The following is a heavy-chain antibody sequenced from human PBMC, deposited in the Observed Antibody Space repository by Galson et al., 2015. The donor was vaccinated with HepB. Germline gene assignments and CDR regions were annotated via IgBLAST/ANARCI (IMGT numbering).Heavy chain of an antibody. V-gene: IGHV1-69*13. CDR3: AEIAAAGTYDSYAFDI. J-gene: IGHJ3*02. CDR1: GGTFSSYA. CDR2: IIPIFGTA. Sequence: SVKVSCKASGGTFSSYAISWVRQAPGQGLEWMGGIIPIFGTANYAQKFQGRVTITADESTSTAYMELSSLRSEDTAVYYCAEIAAAGTYDSYAFDIWGQGTMVTVSS. D-gene: IGHD6-13*01.